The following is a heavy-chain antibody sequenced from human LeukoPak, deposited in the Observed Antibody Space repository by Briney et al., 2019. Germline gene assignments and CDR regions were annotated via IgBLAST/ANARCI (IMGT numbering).Heavy chain of an antibody. CDR1: GGSISHYY. CDR3: VRGFPVTQSFYFDY. J-gene: IGHJ4*02. Sequence: SETLSLTCTVSGGSISHYYWSWIRQPPGKGLEWIGYIHHSGSTDYNPSLKSRVTISMDASKNQFSLKLTSVTAADTAVYYCVRGFPVTQSFYFDYWGQGTLVPVSS. D-gene: IGHD4-17*01. V-gene: IGHV4-59*01. CDR2: IHHSGST.